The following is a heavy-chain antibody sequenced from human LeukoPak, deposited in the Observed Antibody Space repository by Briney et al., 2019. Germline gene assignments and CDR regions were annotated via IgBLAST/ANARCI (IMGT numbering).Heavy chain of an antibody. V-gene: IGHV1-18*01. CDR1: GYTFTGYG. CDR3: ARDGSYYYANMDG. J-gene: IGHJ3*01. Sequence: GASVKVSCKASGYTFTGYGISWVRQAPGQGLEWMGWISGYNGNTDYARKLQGRVTMTTDASTSTAYMELRSLRSDDTAVYYCARDGSYYYANMDGWGQGTMVTVSS. CDR2: ISGYNGNT. D-gene: IGHD3-10*01.